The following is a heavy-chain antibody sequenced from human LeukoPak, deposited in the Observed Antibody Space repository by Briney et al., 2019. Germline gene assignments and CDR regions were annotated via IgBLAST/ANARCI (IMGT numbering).Heavy chain of an antibody. CDR3: AKDGYYDNRATDY. D-gene: IGHD3-22*01. Sequence: PGGSLRLSCAASGFAFSSYAMNWVRQAPGKGPEWVSAISPSGRSTYYADSVKGRFTISRDNSKNTLYLQMNSLRAEDTAVYYCAKDGYYDNRATDYWGQGTLVTVSS. CDR2: ISPSGRST. CDR1: GFAFSSYA. J-gene: IGHJ4*02. V-gene: IGHV3-23*01.